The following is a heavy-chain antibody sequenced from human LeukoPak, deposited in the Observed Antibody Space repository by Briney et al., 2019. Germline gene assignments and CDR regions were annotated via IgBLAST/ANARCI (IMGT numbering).Heavy chain of an antibody. CDR3: ARDDASGLDY. J-gene: IGHJ4*02. V-gene: IGHV3-11*01. Sequence: XXAPXXXXEGVSYISSSGSTIYYADSVKGRFTISRDNAKNSLYLQMNSLRAEDTAVYYCARDDASGLDYWGQGTLVTVSS. CDR2: ISSSGSTI.